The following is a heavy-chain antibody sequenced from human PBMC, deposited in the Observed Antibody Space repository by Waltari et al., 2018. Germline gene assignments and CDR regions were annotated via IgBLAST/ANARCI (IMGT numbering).Heavy chain of an antibody. CDR1: GYTFSRYR. CDR2: INSYNGDT. Sequence: VQLVQSGAEAKQPGASATVSCKASGYTFSRYRVTWVRQAPGQGLQWLGWINSYNGDTNYAQELQGRVTMTADTSTSTAYMELRSLRSDDTAVYYCARGSPSGSYPPHGYWGQGTLVTVSS. CDR3: ARGSPSGSYPPHGY. J-gene: IGHJ4*02. V-gene: IGHV1-18*01. D-gene: IGHD3-16*02.